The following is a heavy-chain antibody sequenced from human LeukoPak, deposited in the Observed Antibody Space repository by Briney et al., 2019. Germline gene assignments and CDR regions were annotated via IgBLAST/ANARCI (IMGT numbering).Heavy chain of an antibody. V-gene: IGHV4-4*07. Sequence: SETLSLTCTVSGGSISSYYWSWIRQPAGKGLEWIGRIYTSGSTNYNPSLKSRVTMSVDTSKNQFSLKLSSVTAADTAVYYCARVGYDRSGYYPYFDYWGQGTLVTVSS. J-gene: IGHJ4*02. CDR1: GGSISSYY. D-gene: IGHD3-22*01. CDR3: ARVGYDRSGYYPYFDY. CDR2: IYTSGST.